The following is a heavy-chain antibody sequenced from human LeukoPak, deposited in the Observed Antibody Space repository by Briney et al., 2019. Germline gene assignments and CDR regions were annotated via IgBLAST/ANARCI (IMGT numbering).Heavy chain of an antibody. V-gene: IGHV1-46*01. CDR3: ARAQREGLSGYLGGLFAFYHTYYYMDV. CDR1: GHTFTKYY. D-gene: IGHD3-16*01. CDR2: INPSDGAT. Sequence: ASVKVSCKASGHTFTKYYIHWVRQAPGQGLEWMGMINPSDGATTYAQRFQGRVTLTRDTPTTTVYMDLRSLRSEDTAVYFCARAQREGLSGYLGGLFAFYHTYYYMDVWGRGTTVTVSS. J-gene: IGHJ6*03.